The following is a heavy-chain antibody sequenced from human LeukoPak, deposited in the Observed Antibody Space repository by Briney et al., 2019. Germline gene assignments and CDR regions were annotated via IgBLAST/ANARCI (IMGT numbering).Heavy chain of an antibody. V-gene: IGHV3-30*04. Sequence: GGSLRLSCAASGFTFNTYTMHWVRQAPGKGLEWLALISYDGANTYYADSVRGRFTISRDNTKNILYLQMHSLRVEDTAVYHCVREAFKIVGPPRLDYWGQGTLVTVS. CDR2: ISYDGANT. J-gene: IGHJ4*02. CDR1: GFTFNTYT. CDR3: VREAFKIVGPPRLDY. D-gene: IGHD3-22*01.